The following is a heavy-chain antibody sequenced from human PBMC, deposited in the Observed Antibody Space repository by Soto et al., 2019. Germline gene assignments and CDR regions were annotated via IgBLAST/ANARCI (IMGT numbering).Heavy chain of an antibody. D-gene: IGHD3-3*01. J-gene: IGHJ4*02. CDR1: GFTFSSYA. CDR2: ISGSGGST. CDR3: AKLREITIFGVAPPDY. V-gene: IGHV3-23*01. Sequence: PGGSLRLSCAASGFTFSSYAMSWVRQAPGKGLEWVSAISGSGGSTYYADSVKGRFTISRDNSKNTLYLQMNSLRAEDTAVYYCAKLREITIFGVAPPDYWGQGTLVTVSS.